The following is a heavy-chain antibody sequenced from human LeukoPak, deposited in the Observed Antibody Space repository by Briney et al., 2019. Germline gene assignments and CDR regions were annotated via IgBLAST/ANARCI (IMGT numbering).Heavy chain of an antibody. CDR2: IRVYNGDT. V-gene: IGHV1-18*01. Sequence: ASVKVSCKASGYTFTNYGITWVRQAPGQGLGWMGWIRVYNGDTNYAQNLQGRVTMTTDTSTHTSYMDLRSLRSDDTAVYYCARVVAAAGTSAFDIWGQGTMVTVSS. D-gene: IGHD6-13*01. CDR1: GYTFTNYG. CDR3: ARVVAAAGTSAFDI. J-gene: IGHJ3*02.